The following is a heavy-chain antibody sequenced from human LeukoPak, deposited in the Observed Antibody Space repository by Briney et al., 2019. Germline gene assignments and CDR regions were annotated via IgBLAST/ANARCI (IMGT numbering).Heavy chain of an antibody. CDR3: SKQETAYDILTGYYKNYFDY. D-gene: IGHD3-9*01. CDR2: IWYDGSNK. Sequence: GGSLRRSCSASGFTFSSYGMHWVRQAPGKGLDWVAVIWYDGSNKYYADSVNGRFTISRENSKNTLYLQMNSLRAEDTAVYFFSKQETAYDILTGYYKNYFDYWGQGTLVTVSP. V-gene: IGHV3-33*06. CDR1: GFTFSSYG. J-gene: IGHJ4*02.